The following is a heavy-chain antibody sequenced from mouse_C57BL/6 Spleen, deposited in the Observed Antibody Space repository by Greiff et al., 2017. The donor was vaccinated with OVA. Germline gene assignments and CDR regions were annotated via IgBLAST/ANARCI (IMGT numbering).Heavy chain of an antibody. Sequence: QVQLQQPGAELVMPGASVKLSCKASGYTFTSYWMHWVKQRPGQGLEWIGEIDPSDSYTNYNQKFKGKSTLTVDKSSSTAYMQLSSLTSEDSAVYYCARTGGSRVNWYFDVWGTGTTVTVSS. CDR3: ARTGGSRVNWYFDV. J-gene: IGHJ1*03. D-gene: IGHD1-1*01. V-gene: IGHV1-69*01. CDR1: GYTFTSYW. CDR2: IDPSDSYT.